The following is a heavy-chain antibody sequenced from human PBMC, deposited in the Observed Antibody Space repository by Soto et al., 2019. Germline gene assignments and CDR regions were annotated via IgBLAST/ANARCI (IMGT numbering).Heavy chain of an antibody. D-gene: IGHD3-10*01. CDR3: AKDMVTMVRGVTNSNWFDP. Sequence: GGFLRLSCAASGFTFDDYTMHWVRQAPGKGLEWVSLISWDGGSTYYADSVKGRFTISRDNSKNSLYLQMNSLRTEDTALYYCAKDMVTMVRGVTNSNWFDPWGQGTLVTVSS. CDR1: GFTFDDYT. CDR2: ISWDGGST. J-gene: IGHJ5*02. V-gene: IGHV3-43*01.